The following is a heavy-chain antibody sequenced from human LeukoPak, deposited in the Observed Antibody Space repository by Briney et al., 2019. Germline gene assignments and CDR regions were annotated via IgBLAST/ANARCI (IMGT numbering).Heavy chain of an antibody. Sequence: GGSLRLSCVASRFSLSNFWMIWVRQAPGKGLEWVANIKEDGSEKNYVDSVRGRFTISRDNAKNSLYLQMNSLRAEDTAVYYCVRDRSRTTVTRFDSWGQGTLVTVSS. V-gene: IGHV3-7*01. J-gene: IGHJ4*02. CDR1: RFSLSNFW. CDR3: VRDRSRTTVTRFDS. D-gene: IGHD4-17*01. CDR2: IKEDGSEK.